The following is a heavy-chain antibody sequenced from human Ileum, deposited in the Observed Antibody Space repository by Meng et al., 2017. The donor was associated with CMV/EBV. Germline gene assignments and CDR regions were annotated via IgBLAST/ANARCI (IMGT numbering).Heavy chain of an antibody. CDR1: GAFITRGGYY. V-gene: IGHV4-31*03. CDR3: ARDIDGQGFLDS. CDR2: IYKSGGT. D-gene: IGHD3-9*01. Sequence: SETLSLTCSVSGAFITRGGYYWTWIRQHPGKGLEWIGYIYKSGGTYYNPSLKSRLTISADTSENQFSLKLTSVTVADTAFYYCARDIDGQGFLDSWGQGTPVTVSS. J-gene: IGHJ4*02.